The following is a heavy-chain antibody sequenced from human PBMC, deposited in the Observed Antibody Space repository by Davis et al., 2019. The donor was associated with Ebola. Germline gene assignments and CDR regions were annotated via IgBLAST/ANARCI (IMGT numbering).Heavy chain of an antibody. D-gene: IGHD3-9*01. V-gene: IGHV4-59*12. CDR3: ARGLNYDILTWFYFDP. CDR1: GGSISSYY. J-gene: IGHJ5*02. CDR2: IYHSGST. Sequence: SETLSLTCTVSGGSISSYYWSWIRQPPGKGLEWIGYIYHSGSTYYNPSLKSRVTISVDRSKNQFSLKLSSVTAADTAVYYCARGLNYDILTWFYFDPWGQGTLVTVSS.